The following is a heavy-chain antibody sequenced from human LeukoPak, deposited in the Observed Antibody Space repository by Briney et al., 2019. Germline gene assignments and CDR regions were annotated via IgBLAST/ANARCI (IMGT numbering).Heavy chain of an antibody. CDR2: ISYDGSNK. CDR1: GFTFSSYA. Sequence: GRSLRLSCAASGFTFSSYAMHWVRQAPGKGLEWVAVISYDGSNKYYADSVKGRFTISRDNSKNTLYLQMNSLRAEDTAVYYCARDEGISFDYWGQGTLVTVSS. CDR3: ARDEGISFDY. V-gene: IGHV3-30-3*01. J-gene: IGHJ4*02.